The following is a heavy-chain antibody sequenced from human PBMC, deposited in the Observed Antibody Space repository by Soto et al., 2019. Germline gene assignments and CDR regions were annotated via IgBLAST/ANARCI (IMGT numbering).Heavy chain of an antibody. Sequence: PSETLSLTCGVYGGSFSGYYWSWIRQPPGQGLEWIGEINHSGSTNYTPSLKSRVTISGDTSKNQFQGRVTMTTDRSTSTAYMALRSLRSDDTAFYYWARDKDHSLDYWGQGTLVTVSS. J-gene: IGHJ4*02. CDR3: ALRSLRSDDTAFYYWARDKDHSLDY. CDR2: INHSGST. CDR1: GGSFSGYY. V-gene: IGHV4-34*01. D-gene: IGHD3-22*01.